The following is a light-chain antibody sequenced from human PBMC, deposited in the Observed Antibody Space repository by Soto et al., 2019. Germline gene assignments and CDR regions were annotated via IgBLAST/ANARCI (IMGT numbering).Light chain of an antibody. CDR2: GAS. J-gene: IGKJ2*01. Sequence: EIVLTQSPGTLSLSPGESATLPCRASQSVSSSYLAWYQQKPGQAPRLLIYGASSRVTGIPDRFSGGGSGTDFTLTISGLEPEDFAVYYCQHYGTSPPMYTFGQGTKVDIK. CDR1: QSVSSSY. CDR3: QHYGTSPPMYT. V-gene: IGKV3-20*01.